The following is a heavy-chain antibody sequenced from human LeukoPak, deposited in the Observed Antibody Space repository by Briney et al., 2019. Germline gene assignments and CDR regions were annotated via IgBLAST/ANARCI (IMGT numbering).Heavy chain of an antibody. Sequence: GGSLRLSCVVSGFTFSGYGLSWVRQTPGKGLEWVSATSYSGDGAYYADSVRGRFTASRDSSTNTYYLQMDSLRAEDTAVYYCAKDGDGYHNWGQGALVTVSS. V-gene: IGHV3-23*01. CDR1: GFTFSGYG. CDR3: AKDGDGYHN. J-gene: IGHJ4*02. D-gene: IGHD3-9*01. CDR2: TSYSGDGA.